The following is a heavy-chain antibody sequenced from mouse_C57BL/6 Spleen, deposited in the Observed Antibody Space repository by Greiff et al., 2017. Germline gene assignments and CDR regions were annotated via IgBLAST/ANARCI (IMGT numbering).Heavy chain of an antibody. Sequence: EVKLMESGGGLVKPGGSLKLSCAASGFTFSSYAMSWVRQTPEKRLEWVATISDGGSYTYYPDNVKGRFTISRDNAKNNLYLQMSHLKSEDTAMYYCAREDARDYWGQGTSVTVSS. J-gene: IGHJ4*01. CDR2: ISDGGSYT. CDR1: GFTFSSYA. V-gene: IGHV5-4*01. CDR3: AREDARDY.